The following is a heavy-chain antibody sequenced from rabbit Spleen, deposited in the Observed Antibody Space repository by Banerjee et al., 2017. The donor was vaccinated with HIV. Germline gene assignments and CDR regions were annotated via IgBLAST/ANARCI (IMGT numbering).Heavy chain of an antibody. D-gene: IGHD8-1*01. Sequence: QSLEESGGDLVKPGASLTLTCIASGVSFGGSSYMCWVRQAPGKGLEWISCIAGSSSAFTYSATWAKGRFTCSKTSSTTVTLQMTSLTVADTATYFCARDTGSSFSSYGMDLWGPGPLVTVS. CDR1: GVSFGGSSY. CDR3: ARDTGSSFSSYGMDL. J-gene: IGHJ6*01. CDR2: IAGSSSAFT. V-gene: IGHV1S40*01.